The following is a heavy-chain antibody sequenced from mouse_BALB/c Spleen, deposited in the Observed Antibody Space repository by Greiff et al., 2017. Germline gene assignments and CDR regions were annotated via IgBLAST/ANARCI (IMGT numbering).Heavy chain of an antibody. V-gene: IGHV2-9*02. CDR2: IWAGGST. CDR3: ARDHYYGSSYWYFDV. CDR1: GFSLTSYG. D-gene: IGHD1-1*01. Sequence: VKLVESGPGLVAPSQSLSITCTVSGFSLTSYGVHWVRQPPGKGLEWLGVIWAGGSTNYNSALMSRLSISKDNSKSQVFLKMNSLQTDDTAMYYCARDHYYGSSYWYFDVWGAGTTVTVSS. J-gene: IGHJ1*01.